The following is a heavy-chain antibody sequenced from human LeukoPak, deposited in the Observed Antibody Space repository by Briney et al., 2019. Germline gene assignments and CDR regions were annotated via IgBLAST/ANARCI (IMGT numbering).Heavy chain of an antibody. CDR2: IVVGSGNT. J-gene: IGHJ4*02. V-gene: IGHV1-58*01. CDR1: GFTFTSSA. D-gene: IGHD5-24*01. Sequence: SVKVSCKASGFTFTSSAVQWVRQARGQRLEWIGWIVVGSGNTNYAQKFQERVTITRDISTSTAYMELSSLRSEDTAVYYCAADLPRDGYNWGYFDYWGQGTLVTVSS. CDR3: AADLPRDGYNWGYFDY.